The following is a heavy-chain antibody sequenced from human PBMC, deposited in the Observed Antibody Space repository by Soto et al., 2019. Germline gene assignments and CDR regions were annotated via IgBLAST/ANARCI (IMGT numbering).Heavy chain of an antibody. D-gene: IGHD4-4*01. CDR1: GLTVSTNY. CDR2: IYSDGST. J-gene: IGHJ6*02. Sequence: EVQLVETGGGLIQPGGSLRLSCAASGLTVSTNYLSWVGQAPGKGLEWDSIIYSDGSTFYGGSLRGRFTISRDNSKNTLYLQMDSLRAEDTAVYYCARARDSTTGTRINTMDVWGQGTTVTVSS. V-gene: IGHV3-53*02. CDR3: ARARDSTTGTRINTMDV.